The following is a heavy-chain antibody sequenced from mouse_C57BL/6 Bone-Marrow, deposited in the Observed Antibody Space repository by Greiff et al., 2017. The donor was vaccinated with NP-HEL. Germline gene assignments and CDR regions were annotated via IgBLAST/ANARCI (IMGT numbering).Heavy chain of an antibody. D-gene: IGHD1-1*01. CDR1: GYTFTSYW. CDR2: IYPGSGST. V-gene: IGHV1-55*01. J-gene: IGHJ4*01. Sequence: QVQLQQPGAELVKPGASVRMSCKASGYTFTSYWITWVKQRPGQGLEWIGDIYPGSGSTNYNEKFKSKATLTVDTSSSTAYMQLSSLTSEDSAVYYCARSSTVVDYYAMDYWGQGTSVTVSS. CDR3: ARSSTVVDYYAMDY.